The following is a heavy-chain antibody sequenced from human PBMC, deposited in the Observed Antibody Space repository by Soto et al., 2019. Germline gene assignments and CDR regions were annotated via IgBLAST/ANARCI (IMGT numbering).Heavy chain of an antibody. J-gene: IGHJ5*02. Sequence: GGSLRLSCAASGFTFSSYAMSWVRQAPGKGLEWVSVISATGGSTYYADSVKGRFTISRDNSKNTLYLQMNSLRAEDTAVYYCGLGYCSNGVCYDFHHLWGQGTLVTVSS. CDR1: GFTFSSYA. D-gene: IGHD2-8*01. V-gene: IGHV3-23*01. CDR2: ISATGGST. CDR3: GLGYCSNGVCYDFHHL.